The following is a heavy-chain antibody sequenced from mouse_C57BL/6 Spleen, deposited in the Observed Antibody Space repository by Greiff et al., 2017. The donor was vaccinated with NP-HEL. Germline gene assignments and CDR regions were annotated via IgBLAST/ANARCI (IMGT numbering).Heavy chain of an antibody. CDR3: ATYYNYFDY. J-gene: IGHJ2*01. V-gene: IGHV1-22*01. Sequence: EVQLQQSGPELVKPGASVKMSCKASGYTFTDYNMHWVKQSHGKSLEWIGYINPNNGGTSYNQKFKGKATLTVNKSSSTAYMELRSLTSEDSAVYDGATYYNYFDYWGQGTTLTVSS. D-gene: IGHD2-12*01. CDR1: GYTFTDYN. CDR2: INPNNGGT.